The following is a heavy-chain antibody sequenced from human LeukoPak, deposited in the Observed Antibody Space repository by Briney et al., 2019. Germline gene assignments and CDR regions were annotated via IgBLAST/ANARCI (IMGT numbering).Heavy chain of an antibody. CDR2: IYYSGST. CDR3: AREAIVVVPAHNWFDP. CDR1: GGSISSGDYY. Sequence: SETLSLTCTVSGGSISSGDYYWSWIRQPPGKGLEWIGYIYYSGSTYYNPSLKSRVTISVDTSKNQFSLKLSSVTAADTAVYYCAREAIVVVPAHNWFDPWGQGTLVTVSS. J-gene: IGHJ5*02. D-gene: IGHD2-2*01. V-gene: IGHV4-30-4*08.